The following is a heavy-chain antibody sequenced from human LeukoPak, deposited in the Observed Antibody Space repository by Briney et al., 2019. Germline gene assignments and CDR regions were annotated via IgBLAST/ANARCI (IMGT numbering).Heavy chain of an antibody. CDR1: GYTFTSYG. J-gene: IGHJ1*01. Sequence: ASVKVSCKASGYTFTSYGISWVRQAPGQGLEWMGWISAYNGNTNYAQKLQGRVTMTTDTSTSTAYMELRSLRSDDAAVYYCARSRSYDSSTYYYGYFQHWGQGTLVTVSS. CDR3: ARSRSYDSSTYYYGYFQH. D-gene: IGHD3-22*01. V-gene: IGHV1-18*01. CDR2: ISAYNGNT.